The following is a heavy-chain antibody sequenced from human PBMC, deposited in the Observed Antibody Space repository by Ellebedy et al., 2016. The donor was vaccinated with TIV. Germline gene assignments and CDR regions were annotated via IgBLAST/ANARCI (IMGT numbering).Heavy chain of an antibody. CDR1: GFTFSIAG. Sequence: GGSLRLSXGASGFTFSIAGMTWVRQAPGKGLEWVATIDFSGTGTYYADSVKGRFIISRDNTKNLVFLQMNSLGVEGTAVYYCARDGSEWSRDHWGQGTLVTVSS. D-gene: IGHD3-3*01. V-gene: IGHV3-21*06. J-gene: IGHJ4*02. CDR2: IDFSGTGT. CDR3: ARDGSEWSRDH.